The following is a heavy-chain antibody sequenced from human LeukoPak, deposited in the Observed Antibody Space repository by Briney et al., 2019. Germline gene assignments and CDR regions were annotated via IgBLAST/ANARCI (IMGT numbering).Heavy chain of an antibody. CDR1: GFTFSSYA. V-gene: IGHV3-23*01. CDR2: FSGSGGST. CDR3: ALLDYGGNSGDAFNI. D-gene: IGHD4-23*01. J-gene: IGHJ3*02. Sequence: PGGSLRLSCAASGFTFSSYAMSWVRQAPGKGLEWVSAFSGSGGSTYCADSVKGRFTISKDNSKKTLYLQMNSLRAEDTAVYYCALLDYGGNSGDAFNIWGQGTRVTVSS.